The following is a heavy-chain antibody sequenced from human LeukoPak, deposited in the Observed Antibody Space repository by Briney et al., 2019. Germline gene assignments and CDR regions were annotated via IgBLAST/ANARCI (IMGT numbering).Heavy chain of an antibody. V-gene: IGHV3-15*01. CDR3: TTGRYFDWLLCNY. D-gene: IGHD3-9*01. CDR1: GFTLSSYA. Sequence: GRSLRLSCAASGFTLSSYAMHWVRQAPGKGLEWVGRIKTKADGGTTDYAAPVKGRFTISRDDSKNTLFLQMNSLRTEDTAVYYCTTGRYFDWLLCNYWGQGTLVTVSS. J-gene: IGHJ4*02. CDR2: IKTKADGGTT.